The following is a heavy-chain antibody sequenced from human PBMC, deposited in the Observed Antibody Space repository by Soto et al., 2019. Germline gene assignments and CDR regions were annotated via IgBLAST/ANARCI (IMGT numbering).Heavy chain of an antibody. CDR3: ARNYVEVAGENSFDP. D-gene: IGHD6-19*01. V-gene: IGHV5-10-1*01. Sequence: ESLKISCKCSGYSFTSYWISLVLQMPGKGLEWMGRIDPSDSYTNYSPSFQGHVTISADKSISTAYLQWSSLKASDTAMYYCARNYVEVAGENSFDPWGQGTLVTVSS. J-gene: IGHJ5*02. CDR2: IDPSDSYT. CDR1: GYSFTSYW.